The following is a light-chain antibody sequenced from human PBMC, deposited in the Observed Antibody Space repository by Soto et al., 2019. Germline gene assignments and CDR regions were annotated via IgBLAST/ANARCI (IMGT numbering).Light chain of an antibody. CDR1: QSVSSN. V-gene: IGKV3-15*01. Sequence: EIVMTQSPATLSVSPGERATLSCRASQSVSSNLAWHQQKPGQAPRLLIYGASTRATVIPSRFSGGGSGTEFTLTISSLQSEHFAVYYCQQYNNWPPYTFGQGTKLEIK. CDR2: GAS. J-gene: IGKJ2*01. CDR3: QQYNNWPPYT.